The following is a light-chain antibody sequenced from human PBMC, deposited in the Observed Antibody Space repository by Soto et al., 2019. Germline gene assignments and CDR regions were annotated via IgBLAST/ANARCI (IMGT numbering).Light chain of an antibody. CDR1: QDISSY. CDR2: AAS. Sequence: DIQLTQSPSFLSASVGDRVTITCRASQDISSYFAWYQQKPGKAPKLLIYAASTLQSGVPSRFSGSGSGTEFTLTISSLQPEDFATYYCQQYDSYSPYTFGQGTRLEIK. J-gene: IGKJ2*01. CDR3: QQYDSYSPYT. V-gene: IGKV1-9*01.